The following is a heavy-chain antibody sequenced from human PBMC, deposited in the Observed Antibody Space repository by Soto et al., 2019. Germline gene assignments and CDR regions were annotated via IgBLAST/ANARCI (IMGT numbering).Heavy chain of an antibody. J-gene: IGHJ4*02. CDR3: ARGACSGGGCYSFDFDS. CDR2: INTGKGNT. V-gene: IGHV1-3*04. CDR1: GYTFTSSS. D-gene: IGHD2-15*01. Sequence: VQLAQSGAEMRKPGTSVKVSCRTSGYTFTSSSIHWVRQAPGQSLEWMGWINTGKGNTEYSQKFQGRVSITRDTSASTAYMELSSLRSEDTAVYFCARGACSGGGCYSFDFDSWGPGTLVTVSS.